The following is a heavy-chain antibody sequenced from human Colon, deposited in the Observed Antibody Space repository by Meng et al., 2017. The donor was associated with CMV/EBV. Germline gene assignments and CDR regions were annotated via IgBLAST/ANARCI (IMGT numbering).Heavy chain of an antibody. J-gene: IGHJ4*02. CDR1: GYTFTSYG. CDR3: ARPTNTVDHADYVPLFDQ. D-gene: IGHD4-17*01. V-gene: IGHV1-18*01. CDR2: ISDYSGIT. Sequence: ASVKVSCKASGYTFTSYGMNWVRQVPGQGLEWMGYISDYSGITKYAEKFKGRITVSTDASTKTAYMEMRSLTSDDTGVYFCARPTNTVDHADYVPLFDQWGQGTLVTVSS.